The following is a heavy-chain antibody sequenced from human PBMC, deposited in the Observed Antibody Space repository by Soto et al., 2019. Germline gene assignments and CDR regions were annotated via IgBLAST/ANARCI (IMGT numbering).Heavy chain of an antibody. CDR2: IYHSGST. J-gene: IGHJ4*02. CDR1: GGSISSGGYS. Sequence: PSETRSLTCAVSGGSISSGGYSWSWIRQPPGKGLEWIGYIYHSGSTYYNPSLKSRVTISVDRSKNQFSLKLSSVTAADTAVYYCARLFDWLPYTPHFDYWGQGNLLTFSS. CDR3: ARLFDWLPYTPHFDY. D-gene: IGHD3-9*01. V-gene: IGHV4-30-2*01.